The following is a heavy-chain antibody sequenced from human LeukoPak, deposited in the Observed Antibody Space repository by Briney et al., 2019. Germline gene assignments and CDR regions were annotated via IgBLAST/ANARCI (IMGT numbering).Heavy chain of an antibody. Sequence: GGSLRLSCAASGFTFSTYVMSWVRQAPGKGLEWVSVIYSGGSTYYADSLRGRFTISRDNSKNTLYLQMNSLRAEDAAVYYCAKHDSSSFDAFDIWGQGTMVTVSS. V-gene: IGHV3-53*01. D-gene: IGHD6-13*01. CDR1: GFTFSTYV. CDR3: AKHDSSSFDAFDI. J-gene: IGHJ3*02. CDR2: IYSGGST.